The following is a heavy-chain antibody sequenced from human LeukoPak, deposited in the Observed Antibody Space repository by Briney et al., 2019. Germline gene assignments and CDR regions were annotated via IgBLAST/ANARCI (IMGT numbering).Heavy chain of an antibody. CDR2: IYYSGST. Sequence: PSETLSLTCTVSGGSISSSSYYWGWIRQPPGKGLEWIGSIYYSGSTYYNPSVKSRVTISVDTSKNQFSLKLSSVTAEDTAVYYCTGSFGELSFFNSRGQGTLVTVSS. V-gene: IGHV4-39*03. CDR3: TGSFGELSFFNS. D-gene: IGHD3-10*01. CDR1: GGSISSSSYY. J-gene: IGHJ4*02.